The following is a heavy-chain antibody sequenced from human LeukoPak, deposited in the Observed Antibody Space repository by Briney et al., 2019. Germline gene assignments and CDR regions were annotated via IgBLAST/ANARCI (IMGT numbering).Heavy chain of an antibody. CDR1: GFTFSSYS. D-gene: IGHD3-10*01. J-gene: IGHJ5*02. CDR3: ARGGSSELLWFGELNVLDP. Sequence: PGGSLRLSCAASGFTFSSYSMNWFRQAPGKGLEWVSSISSSSSYIYYADSVKGRFTISRDNAKNSPYLQMNSLRAEDTAVYYCARGGSSELLWFGELNVLDPWGQGTLVTVSS. CDR2: ISSSSSYI. V-gene: IGHV3-21*01.